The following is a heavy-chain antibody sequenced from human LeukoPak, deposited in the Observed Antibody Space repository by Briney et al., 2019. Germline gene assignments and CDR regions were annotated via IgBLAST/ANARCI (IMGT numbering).Heavy chain of an antibody. CDR3: ARENSGSYSYFDY. CDR1: GYTLTGYY. D-gene: IGHD1-26*01. J-gene: IGHJ4*02. V-gene: IGHV1-2*02. CDR2: INPNSGGT. Sequence: ASVKVSCKASGYTLTGYYMHWVRQAPGQGLEWMGWINPNSGGTNYARKFQGRVTMTRDTSISTAYMELSRLRSDDTAVYYCARENSGSYSYFDYWGQGTLVTVSS.